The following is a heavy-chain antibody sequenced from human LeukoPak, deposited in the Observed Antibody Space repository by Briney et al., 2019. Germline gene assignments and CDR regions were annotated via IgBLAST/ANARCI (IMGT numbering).Heavy chain of an antibody. CDR1: GGTFSSYA. CDR2: IIPIFGTA. Sequence: GASVKVSCKASGGTFSSYAISWVRQAPGQGLEWMGGIIPIFGTANYAQKFQGRVTITADESTSTAYMELSSLRSEDTAVYCCARGGCSGGSCYSRFRFDYWGQGTLVTVSS. V-gene: IGHV1-69*13. CDR3: ARGGCSGGSCYSRFRFDY. D-gene: IGHD2-15*01. J-gene: IGHJ4*02.